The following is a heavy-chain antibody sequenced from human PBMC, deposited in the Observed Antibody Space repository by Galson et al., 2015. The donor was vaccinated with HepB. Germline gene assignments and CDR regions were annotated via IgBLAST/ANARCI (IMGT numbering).Heavy chain of an antibody. D-gene: IGHD3-10*01. CDR1: GFTFSNAW. V-gene: IGHV3-15*01. Sequence: SLRLSCAASGFTFSNAWMSWVRQAPGKGLEWVGRIKSKTDGGTTDYAAPVKGRFTISRDDSKNTLYLQMNSLKTEDTAVYYCLGIGGPLYYYGMDVWGQGTTITVSS. CDR3: LGIGGPLYYYGMDV. CDR2: IKSKTDGGTT. J-gene: IGHJ6*02.